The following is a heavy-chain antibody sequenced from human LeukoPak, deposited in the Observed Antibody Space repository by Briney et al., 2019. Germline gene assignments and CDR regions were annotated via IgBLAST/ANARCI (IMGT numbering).Heavy chain of an antibody. CDR3: AKCSSGRHYGSGSYYPFDY. Sequence: GGSLRLSCAASEFSVGSNYMTWVRQAPGKGLEWVSLIYSGGSTYYADSVKGRFTISRDNSKNTLYLQMNSLRAEDTAVYYCAKCSSGRHYGSGSYYPFDYWGQGTLVTVSS. J-gene: IGHJ4*02. CDR1: EFSVGSNY. D-gene: IGHD3-10*01. CDR2: IYSGGST. V-gene: IGHV3-66*01.